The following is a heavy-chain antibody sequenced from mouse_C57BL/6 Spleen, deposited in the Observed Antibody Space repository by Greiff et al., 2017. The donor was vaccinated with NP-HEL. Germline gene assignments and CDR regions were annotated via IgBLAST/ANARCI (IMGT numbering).Heavy chain of an antibody. J-gene: IGHJ3*01. CDR2: IHPNSGST. Sequence: QVQLKQPGAELVKPGASVKLSCKASGYTFTSYWMHWVKQRPGQGLEWIGMIHPNSGSTNYNEKFKSKATLTVDKSSSTAYMQLSSLTSEDSAGYYCARGYYGSSYGFAYWGQGTLVTVSA. V-gene: IGHV1-64*01. CDR1: GYTFTSYW. D-gene: IGHD1-1*01. CDR3: ARGYYGSSYGFAY.